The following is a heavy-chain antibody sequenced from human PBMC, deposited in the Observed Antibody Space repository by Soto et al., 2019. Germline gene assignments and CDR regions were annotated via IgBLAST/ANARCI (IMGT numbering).Heavy chain of an antibody. CDR2: IWYDGTNK. V-gene: IGHV3-33*01. CDR3: ARDAYDSSGYYPFDY. D-gene: IGHD3-22*01. Sequence: QVQLVESGGGVVQPGRSLRLPCAASGFTFSSYGMHWVRQAPGKGLEWVAVIWYDGTNKYYADSVKGRFTISRDNSKNKMYLQMNSLRGEDTAVYYCARDAYDSSGYYPFDYWGQGTLVTVSS. CDR1: GFTFSSYG. J-gene: IGHJ4*02.